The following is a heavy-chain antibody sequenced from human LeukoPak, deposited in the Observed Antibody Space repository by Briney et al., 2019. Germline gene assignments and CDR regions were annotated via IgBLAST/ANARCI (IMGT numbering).Heavy chain of an antibody. CDR3: ARIGRIAALYYFDY. Sequence: SGTLSLTCAVSGGTISSSNWWSRVRQPPGKGLEWIGEIYHSGGTNYNPSLKSRVTISVDTSKNQFSLKRSSVTAADTAVYYCARIGRIAALYYFDYWGQGTLVTVSS. D-gene: IGHD6-13*01. V-gene: IGHV4-4*02. CDR2: IYHSGGT. J-gene: IGHJ4*02. CDR1: GGTISSSNW.